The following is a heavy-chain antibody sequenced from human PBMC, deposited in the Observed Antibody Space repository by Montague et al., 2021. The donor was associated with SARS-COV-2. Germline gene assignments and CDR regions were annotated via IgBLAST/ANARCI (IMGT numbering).Heavy chain of an antibody. CDR2: INQSGST. CDR1: GGSFSVHY. CDR3: ARYRRRFAEIYDIYYDYGLNV. J-gene: IGHJ6*02. Sequence: SETLSLTCAVSGGSFSVHYWTWIRQPPGRGQGRIGQINQSGSTKYNPSPKIRVTISIDTSKNQFSLKMTSMTAAATGVYYCARYRRRFAEIYDIYYDYGLNVWGQGTTVTVFS. D-gene: IGHD3-10*01. V-gene: IGHV4-34*01.